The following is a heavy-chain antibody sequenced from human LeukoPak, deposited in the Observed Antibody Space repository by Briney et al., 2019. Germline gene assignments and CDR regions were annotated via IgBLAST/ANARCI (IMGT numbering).Heavy chain of an antibody. CDR2: INHSGST. J-gene: IGHJ3*02. CDR3: ARLGYCSGGSCIDAFDI. V-gene: IGHV4-34*01. D-gene: IGHD2-15*01. CDR1: GGSFSSYY. Sequence: SETLSLTCAVYGGSFSSYYWSWIRQPPGKGLEWIGEINHSGSTNYNPSLKSRVTISVDTSKNQFSLKLSSVTAADTAVYYCARLGYCSGGSCIDAFDIWGQGTTVTVSS.